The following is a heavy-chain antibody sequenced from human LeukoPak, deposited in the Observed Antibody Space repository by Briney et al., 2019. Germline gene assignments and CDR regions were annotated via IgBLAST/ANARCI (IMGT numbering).Heavy chain of an antibody. D-gene: IGHD3-10*01. CDR1: GYSFSDNG. J-gene: IGHJ6*03. Sequence: GASVKVSCKTSGYSFSDNGISWVRQAPGQGLEWLGWISAYNGNTDYAQVFQDRVTMTTDTSTNTAYMELRSLTSDDTAVYFCARVSFEVKNFGSGSDAVPAPFCSYKDVWAKGTTVTVSS. CDR2: ISAYNGNT. CDR3: ARVSFEVKNFGSGSDAVPAPFCSYKDV. V-gene: IGHV1-18*01.